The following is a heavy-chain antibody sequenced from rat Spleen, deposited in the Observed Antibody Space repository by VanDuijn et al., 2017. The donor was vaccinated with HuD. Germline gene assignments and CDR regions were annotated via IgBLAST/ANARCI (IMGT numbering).Heavy chain of an antibody. D-gene: IGHD1-12*02. Sequence: EVQLVESGGGLVQPGRSMKLSCAALGFTFSNYYMAWVRQAPTKGLEWVASISTGGGNTYYRDSVKGRFTISRDNAKSTLYLQMDSLRSEDTATYYCARHRDYYDGSYYSLYWYFDFWGPGTMVTVSS. J-gene: IGHJ1*01. CDR1: GFTFSNYY. CDR2: ISTGGGNT. V-gene: IGHV5-25*01. CDR3: ARHRDYYDGSYYSLYWYFDF.